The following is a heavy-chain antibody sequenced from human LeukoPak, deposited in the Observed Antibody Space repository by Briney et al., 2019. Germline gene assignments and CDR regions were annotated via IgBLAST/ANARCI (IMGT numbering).Heavy chain of an antibody. J-gene: IGHJ4*02. D-gene: IGHD5-18*01. CDR2: IYYSGST. Sequence: SETLSLTCTVSAGSISSSSYYWGWIRQPPGKGLEWIGSIYYSGSTYYNPSPKSRVTISVDTSKNQFSLKLSSVTAADTAVYYCYRPVDTAMAMDYWGQGTLVTVSS. V-gene: IGHV4-39*07. CDR1: AGSISSSSYY. CDR3: YRPVDTAMAMDY.